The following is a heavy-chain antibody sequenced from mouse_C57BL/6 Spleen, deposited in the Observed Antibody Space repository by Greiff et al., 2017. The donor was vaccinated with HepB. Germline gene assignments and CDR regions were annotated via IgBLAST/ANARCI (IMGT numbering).Heavy chain of an antibody. J-gene: IGHJ2*01. CDR1: GYTFTSYW. Sequence: VQLQQPGAELVRPGSSVKLSCKASGYTFTSYWMDWVKQRPGQGLEWIGNIYPSDSETHYNQKFKDKATLTVDESSSTAYMQLSSLTSEDSAVYYCARSHYGNYDYWGQGTTLTVSS. V-gene: IGHV1-61*01. CDR2: IYPSDSET. D-gene: IGHD2-1*01. CDR3: ARSHYGNYDY.